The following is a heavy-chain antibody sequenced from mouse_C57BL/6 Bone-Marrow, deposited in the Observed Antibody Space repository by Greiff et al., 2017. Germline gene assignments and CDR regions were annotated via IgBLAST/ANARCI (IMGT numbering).Heavy chain of an antibody. D-gene: IGHD3-2*02. V-gene: IGHV1-81*01. CDR3: ARQTAQATLLMDY. Sequence: QVHVKQSGAELARPGASVKLSCKASGYTFTSYGISWVKQRTGQGLEWIGEIYPRSGNTYYNEKFKGKATLTADKSSSTAYMELRSLTSEDSAVYYSARQTAQATLLMDYWGQGTSVTVSS. CDR2: IYPRSGNT. CDR1: GYTFTSYG. J-gene: IGHJ4*01.